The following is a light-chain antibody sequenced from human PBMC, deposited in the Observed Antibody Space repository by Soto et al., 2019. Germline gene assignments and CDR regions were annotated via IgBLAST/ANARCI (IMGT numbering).Light chain of an antibody. V-gene: IGKV1-17*01. J-gene: IGKJ2*01. CDR3: LHHNTYPPYT. CDR2: DAS. CDR1: QGIRSD. Sequence: DIRMTQSQSSLSASVGDRVTITCRASQGIRSDLGWYQQKPGKAPKRLIYDASSLQSGVPSRFSGSGSGTEFTLTISRLQPEDFATYYCLHHNTYPPYTFGQGTKLEIK.